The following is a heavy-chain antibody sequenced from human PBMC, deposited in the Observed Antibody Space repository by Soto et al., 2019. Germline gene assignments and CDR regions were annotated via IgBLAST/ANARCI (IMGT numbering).Heavy chain of an antibody. Sequence: PSETLSLTCTVSGGSISSGGYDWSWIRQHPGKGLEWIGYIYYSGSTYYNPSLKSRVTISVDTSKNQFSLKLSSVTAADTAVYYCARDPGGDDTNGMDVWGQGTTVTVSS. D-gene: IGHD2-21*02. CDR2: IYYSGST. CDR3: ARDPGGDDTNGMDV. J-gene: IGHJ6*02. CDR1: GGSISSGGYD. V-gene: IGHV4-31*03.